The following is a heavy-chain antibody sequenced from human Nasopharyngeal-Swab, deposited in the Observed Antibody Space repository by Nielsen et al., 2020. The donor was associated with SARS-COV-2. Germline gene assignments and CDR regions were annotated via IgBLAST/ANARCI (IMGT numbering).Heavy chain of an antibody. CDR3: TTDFYFDY. Sequence: GESLKISCAASGFIFSASAIHWVRQASGKGLEWVGRIGDKDHNYSTTYGASVQGRFTISRDDSKNTAFLQMDGLKTKDTALYYCTTDFYFDYWGQGTLVTVSS. CDR1: GFIFSASA. CDR2: IGDKDHNYST. V-gene: IGHV3-73*01. J-gene: IGHJ4*02.